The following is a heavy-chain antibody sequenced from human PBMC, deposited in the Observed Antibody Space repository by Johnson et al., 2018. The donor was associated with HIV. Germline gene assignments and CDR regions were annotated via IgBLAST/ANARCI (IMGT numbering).Heavy chain of an antibody. CDR2: ISYDGGNK. CDR3: ARELGSSWYGAFDI. J-gene: IGHJ3*02. CDR1: GFTFSSFA. Sequence: QVQLVESGGGVVQPGRSLRLSCAASGFTFSSFAMHWVRQAPGKGLEWVAVISYDGGNKYYADSVKGRFTISRDNSKNTLYLQMNSLRAEDTAVYYCARELGSSWYGAFDIWGQGTMVTVSS. D-gene: IGHD6-13*01. V-gene: IGHV3-30-3*01.